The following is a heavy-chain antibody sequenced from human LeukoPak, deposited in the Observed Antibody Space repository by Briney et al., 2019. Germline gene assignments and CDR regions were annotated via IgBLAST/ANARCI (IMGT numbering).Heavy chain of an antibody. Sequence: SETLSLTCTVSGYSISSGKYWDWIRQPPGKGLEWIGSIYHSGSTYYNPSLKSRVTISVDTSKNQFSLKLSSVTAADTAVYYCAKRYCSSTTCYDDRGAFDYWGQGTLVTVSS. CDR2: IYHSGST. J-gene: IGHJ4*02. CDR3: AKRYCSSTTCYDDRGAFDY. CDR1: GYSISSGKY. D-gene: IGHD2-2*01. V-gene: IGHV4-38-2*02.